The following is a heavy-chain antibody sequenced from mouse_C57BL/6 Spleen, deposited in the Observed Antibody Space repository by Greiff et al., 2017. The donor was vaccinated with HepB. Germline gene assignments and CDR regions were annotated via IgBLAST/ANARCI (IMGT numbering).Heavy chain of an antibody. CDR1: GYSFTGYY. CDR3: ARSFITPHFDY. J-gene: IGHJ2*01. V-gene: IGHV1-42*01. CDR2: INPSTGGT. Sequence: EVQLQQSGPELVKPGASVKISCKASGYSFTGYYMNWVKQSPEKSLEWIGEINPSTGGTTYNQKFKANATLTVDKSSSTAYMQLKSLTSEDSAVYYCARSFITPHFDYWGQGTTRTVFS. D-gene: IGHD1-1*01.